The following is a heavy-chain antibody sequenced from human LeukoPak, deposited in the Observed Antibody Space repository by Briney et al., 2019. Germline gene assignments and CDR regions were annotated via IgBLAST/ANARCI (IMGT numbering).Heavy chain of an antibody. D-gene: IGHD3-22*01. Sequence: PGGSLRLSCAASGFTFSSCAMSWVRQAPGKGLEWVSAISGSGGSTYYADSVKGRFTISRDNSKNTLYLQMNSLRAEDTAVYYCAKGEPYYYDSSGYTTPYYYMDVWGKGTTVTVSS. J-gene: IGHJ6*03. V-gene: IGHV3-23*01. CDR2: ISGSGGST. CDR3: AKGEPYYYDSSGYTTPYYYMDV. CDR1: GFTFSSCA.